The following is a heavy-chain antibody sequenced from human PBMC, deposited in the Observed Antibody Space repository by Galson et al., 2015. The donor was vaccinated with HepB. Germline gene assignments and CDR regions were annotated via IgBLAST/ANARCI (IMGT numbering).Heavy chain of an antibody. CDR2: IKQDGSGT. J-gene: IGHJ3*01. Sequence: SLRLSCAASGFTFSSYWMSWVRQAPGKGLEWVANIKQDGSGTYYVDSVKGRFTISRDNAKNSLYLQMNSLRAEDTAVYYCARVNDCWTSSNYDAFDFWGQGIMVTVSS. CDR1: GFTFSSYW. D-gene: IGHD3/OR15-3a*01. V-gene: IGHV3-7*01. CDR3: ARVNDCWTSSNYDAFDF.